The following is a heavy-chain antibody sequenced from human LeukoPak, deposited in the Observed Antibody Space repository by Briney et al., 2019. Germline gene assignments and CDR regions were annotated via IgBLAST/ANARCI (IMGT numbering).Heavy chain of an antibody. CDR1: GGSISSVSFY. CDR3: AREHTYYYDSSGYYSYWYFDL. Sequence: SQTLSLTCTVSGGSISSVSFYWSWIRQPAGKGLEWIGRIYTSGSTNYNPSLKGRVTISVDTSKNQFSLKLSSVTAADTAVYYCAREHTYYYDSSGYYSYWYFDLWGRGTLVTVSS. V-gene: IGHV4-61*02. J-gene: IGHJ2*01. D-gene: IGHD3-22*01. CDR2: IYTSGST.